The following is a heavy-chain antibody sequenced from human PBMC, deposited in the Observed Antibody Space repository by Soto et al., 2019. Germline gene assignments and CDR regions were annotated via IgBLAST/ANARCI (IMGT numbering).Heavy chain of an antibody. Sequence: SVKVSCKASGGTFSSYAISWVRQAPGQGLEWMGGIIPIFGTANYAQKFQGRVTITADESTSTAYMELSSLRSEDTAVYYCARDRTTGGGIDYWGQGTLVTVSS. CDR3: ARDRTTGGGIDY. J-gene: IGHJ4*02. CDR2: IIPIFGTA. CDR1: GGTFSSYA. D-gene: IGHD4-17*01. V-gene: IGHV1-69*13.